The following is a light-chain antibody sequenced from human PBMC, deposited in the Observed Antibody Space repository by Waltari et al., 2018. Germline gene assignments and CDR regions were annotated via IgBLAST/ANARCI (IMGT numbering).Light chain of an antibody. CDR1: SSNIGVNV. CDR2: TND. Sequence: QSVLTQPPSASGTPGQRVTISCSGSSSNIGVNVVNWYQHFPGTAPRLLIFTNDHRPSGVPDRFSGSKSGTSASLAISGLQSEDEADYYCAVWDDNLSGVVFGAGTKVAVL. V-gene: IGLV1-44*01. CDR3: AVWDDNLSGVV. J-gene: IGLJ1*01.